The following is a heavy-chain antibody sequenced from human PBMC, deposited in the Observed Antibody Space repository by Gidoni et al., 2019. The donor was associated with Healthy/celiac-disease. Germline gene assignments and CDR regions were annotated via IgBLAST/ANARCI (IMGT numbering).Heavy chain of an antibody. V-gene: IGHV3-64D*06. CDR2: ISSNGGST. D-gene: IGHD6-19*01. CDR1: GFTFSSYA. Sequence: EVQLVESGGGLVQPGGSLRLSCSASGFTFSSYAMHWVRQAPGKGLENVSAISSNGGSTYYADSVKGRFTSSRDNSKNTLYLQMSSLRAEDTAVYYCVKSPVAGTGPYYFDYWGQGTLVTVSS. CDR3: VKSPVAGTGPYYFDY. J-gene: IGHJ4*02.